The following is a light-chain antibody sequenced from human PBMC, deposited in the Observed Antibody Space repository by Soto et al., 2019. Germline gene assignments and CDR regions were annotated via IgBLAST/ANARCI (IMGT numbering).Light chain of an antibody. Sequence: RMTQSPFSLSASAGDRVIITSWASQGISSFLGRGQQKPPRAPKVFIYYASSLQSGVPSRFSGSGSGTDYTLTISSLQPEDFASYYCQQYQSTPLAFGGGTKVEIK. J-gene: IGKJ4*01. CDR3: QQYQSTPLA. CDR1: QGISSF. V-gene: IGKV1D-43*01. CDR2: YAS.